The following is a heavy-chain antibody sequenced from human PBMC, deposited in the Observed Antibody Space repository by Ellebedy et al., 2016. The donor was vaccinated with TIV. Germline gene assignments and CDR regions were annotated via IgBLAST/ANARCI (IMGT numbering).Heavy chain of an antibody. CDR2: IDFSGTGT. V-gene: IGHV3-21*06. D-gene: IGHD3-3*01. J-gene: IGHJ4*02. Sequence: GGSLRLXCAASGFTFSTAGMTWVRQVPGKGLEWVATIDFSGTGTYYADSVKGRFIISRDNTKNSLFLQMNSLGVEDTAVYYCARDGSEWSRDYWGQGTLVTVSS. CDR1: GFTFSTAG. CDR3: ARDGSEWSRDY.